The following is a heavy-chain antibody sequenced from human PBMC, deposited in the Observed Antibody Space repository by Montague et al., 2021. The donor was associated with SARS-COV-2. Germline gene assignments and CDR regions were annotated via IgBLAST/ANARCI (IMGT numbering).Heavy chain of an antibody. J-gene: IGHJ6*02. V-gene: IGHV4-59*12. CDR2: IYYSGST. Sequence: SETLSLTCTVSGGSISSYYWSWIRQPPGKGLEWIGYIYYSGSTNYNPSLKSRVTISVDTSKNQFSLKLSSVTAADTAVYYCARVRYSGSGPSFGMDVWGQGTTVTVSS. D-gene: IGHD3-10*01. CDR1: GGSISSYY. CDR3: ARVRYSGSGPSFGMDV.